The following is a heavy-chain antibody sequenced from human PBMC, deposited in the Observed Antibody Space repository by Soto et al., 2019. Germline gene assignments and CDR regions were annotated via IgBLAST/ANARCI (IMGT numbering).Heavy chain of an antibody. Sequence: EVQLVQSGAEMKKTGESLKISCKGSGYSFDNYWIGWVRQMPGKGLEWMGTIYPGDSDTRYSPSFQGRVTISADKSITTAYLQWSSLKGSDSAMYYCVKHRWRGGGFYYSSFDSWGRGTMVTVSS. CDR3: VKHRWRGGGFYYSSFDS. D-gene: IGHD2-15*01. V-gene: IGHV5-51*01. CDR2: IYPGDSDT. J-gene: IGHJ3*02. CDR1: GYSFDNYW.